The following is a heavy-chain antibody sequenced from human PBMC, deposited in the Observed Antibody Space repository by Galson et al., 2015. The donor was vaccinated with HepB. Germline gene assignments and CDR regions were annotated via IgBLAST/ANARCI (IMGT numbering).Heavy chain of an antibody. Sequence: SLRLSCAASGFTLRNYAMSWVRQAPGKGLEWVSAISGSGGSTHYADSVKGWFTISRDNSKNTLYLQMNSLRAEDTAVYYCAKDQLSYYDFWSGSNWFDPWGQGTLVTVSS. CDR3: AKDQLSYYDFWSGSNWFDP. CDR1: GFTLRNYA. CDR2: ISGSGGST. J-gene: IGHJ5*02. D-gene: IGHD3-3*01. V-gene: IGHV3-23*01.